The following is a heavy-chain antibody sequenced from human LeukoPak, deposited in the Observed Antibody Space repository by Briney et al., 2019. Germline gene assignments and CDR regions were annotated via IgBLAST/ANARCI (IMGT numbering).Heavy chain of an antibody. Sequence: GGSLRLSCAASGFNFNNYDMHWVRQAAGKRLEWVSGIGIVADTFYLDSVQGRFTISRENAKNSFYLQMNSLRAGDTAVYYCARGWGGHGRSWGALVFWGQGILVTVSS. V-gene: IGHV3-13*04. CDR1: GFNFNNYD. CDR2: IGIVADT. D-gene: IGHD3-16*01. J-gene: IGHJ4*02. CDR3: ARGWGGHGRSWGALVF.